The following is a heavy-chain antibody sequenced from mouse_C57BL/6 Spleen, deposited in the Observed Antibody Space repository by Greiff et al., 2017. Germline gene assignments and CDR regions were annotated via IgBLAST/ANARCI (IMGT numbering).Heavy chain of an antibody. Sequence: VQLVESGPGLVAPSQSLSITCTVSGFSLTSYAISWVRQPPGKGLEWLGVIWTGGGTNYNSALKSKLSISKDNSKSQVFLKMNSLQTDDTARYYCAPHYYGSSGGAMDYWCQGTSVTVSS. CDR2: IWTGGGT. V-gene: IGHV2-9-1*01. CDR1: GFSLTSYA. D-gene: IGHD1-1*01. CDR3: APHYYGSSGGAMDY. J-gene: IGHJ4*01.